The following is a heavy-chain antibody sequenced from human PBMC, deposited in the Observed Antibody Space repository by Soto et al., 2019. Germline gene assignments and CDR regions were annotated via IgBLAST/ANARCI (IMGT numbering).Heavy chain of an antibody. CDR1: GGTFSSYT. D-gene: IGHD1-26*01. Sequence: ASVKVSCKASGGTFSSYTVSWVRQAPGQGLEWMGRIIPILGIANYAQKFQGRVTITADESTSTAYMELSSLRSEDTAVYYCARKWEHHAGDGAFDIWGQGTMVTVSS. J-gene: IGHJ3*02. CDR3: ARKWEHHAGDGAFDI. V-gene: IGHV1-69*02. CDR2: IIPILGIA.